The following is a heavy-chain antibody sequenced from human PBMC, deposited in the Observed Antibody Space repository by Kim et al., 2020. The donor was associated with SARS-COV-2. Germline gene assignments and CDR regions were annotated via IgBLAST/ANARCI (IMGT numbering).Heavy chain of an antibody. CDR1: GGSISSSGSY. D-gene: IGHD4-17*01. CDR2: IYHSGNT. J-gene: IGHJ4*02. V-gene: IGHV4-39*01. CDR3: ARQRFPSFYGDY. Sequence: SETLSLTCIVSGGSISSSGSYWGWIRQPPGKGLEWIGSIYHSGNTYYNPSLKSRVTISVDTPKNQFSLKLIPVAAADTAVYYCARQRFPSFYGDYWGQGTLVTVSS.